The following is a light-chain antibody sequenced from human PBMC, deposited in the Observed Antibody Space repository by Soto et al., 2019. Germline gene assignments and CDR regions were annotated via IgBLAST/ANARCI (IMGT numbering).Light chain of an antibody. CDR2: DAS. V-gene: IGKV1-33*01. CDR3: QQYHNVPYA. Sequence: DIQMTQSPSSLSASVGDRVTITCQASQDISNFLNWFQQKLGKAPKLLIYDASILEEGVPSRFSGSGSGTHFTFTITGLQPEDMATYYCQQYHNVPYAFGQGTKLEIK. CDR1: QDISNF. J-gene: IGKJ2*01.